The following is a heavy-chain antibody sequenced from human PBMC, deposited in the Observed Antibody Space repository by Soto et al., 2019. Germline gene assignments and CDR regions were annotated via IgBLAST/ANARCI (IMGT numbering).Heavy chain of an antibody. J-gene: IGHJ4*02. D-gene: IGHD1-1*01. CDR3: AGARVWDDQEHFDY. CDR1: GGSISSSNW. CDR2: IYHSGST. V-gene: IGHV4-4*02. Sequence: SETLSLTCAVSGGSISSSNWWSWVRQPPGKGLEWIGEIYHSGSTNYNPPLKSRVTISVDKSKNQFSLKLSSVAAADTAVYYCAGARVWDDQEHFDYWGQGTLVTVSS.